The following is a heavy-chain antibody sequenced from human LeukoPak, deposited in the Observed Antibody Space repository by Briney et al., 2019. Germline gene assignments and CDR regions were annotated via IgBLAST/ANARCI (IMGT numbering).Heavy chain of an antibody. CDR3: AKGKEYSYGYVY. V-gene: IGHV3-23*01. D-gene: IGHD5-18*01. J-gene: IGHJ4*02. CDR2: ISGSGGST. CDR1: GFTFSSYA. Sequence: GGSLRLSCAASGFTFSSYAMSWVRQAPGKGLEWVSAISGSGGSTYCADSVKGRFTISRDNSKNTLYLQMNSLRAEDTAVYYRAKGKEYSYGYVYWGQGTLVTVSS.